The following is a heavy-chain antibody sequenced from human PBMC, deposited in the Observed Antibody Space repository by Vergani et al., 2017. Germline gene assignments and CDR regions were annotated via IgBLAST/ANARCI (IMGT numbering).Heavy chain of an antibody. V-gene: IGHV3-30*02. D-gene: IGHD1-1*01. CDR1: GFTFSSYG. J-gene: IGHJ6*02. CDR3: AKEGAEVPSYGMDV. Sequence: QVQLVESGGGVVQPGGSLRLSCAASGFTFSSYGMHWVRQAPGKGLGWVAFIRYDGSNDYYADSVKGRFTISRDNSKNTLYLQMNSLRAEDTAVYYCAKEGAEVPSYGMDVWGQGTTVTVSS. CDR2: IRYDGSND.